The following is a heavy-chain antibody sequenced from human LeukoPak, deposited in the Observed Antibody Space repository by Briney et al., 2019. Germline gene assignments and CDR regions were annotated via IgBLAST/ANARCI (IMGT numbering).Heavy chain of an antibody. Sequence: PGGSLRLSCAASGFTFSSYWMPWVRQAPGKGLVWVSRIDNDGRGTSYADSVEGRFTISRDNAKNRLYLQMNSLRAEDTAVYYCASLNYGPDYWGQGTLVTVSS. D-gene: IGHD3-16*01. V-gene: IGHV3-74*01. CDR3: ASLNYGPDY. J-gene: IGHJ4*02. CDR2: IDNDGRGT. CDR1: GFTFSSYW.